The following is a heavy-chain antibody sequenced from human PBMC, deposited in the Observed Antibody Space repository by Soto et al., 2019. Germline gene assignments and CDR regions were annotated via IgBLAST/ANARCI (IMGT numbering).Heavy chain of an antibody. CDR3: ARKGGATYYDFWSCYNNWFDP. V-gene: IGHV3-21*01. D-gene: IGHD3-3*01. J-gene: IGHJ5*02. CDR1: GFTFSSYS. Sequence: EVQLVESGGGLVKPGGSLRLSCAASGFTFSSYSMNWVRQAPGKGLEWVSSISSSSSYIYYADSVKGQFTITRDNAKNTLSPQMNSLRAEATAVYYSARKGGATYYDFWSCYNNWFDPWGQGTLVTVSS. CDR2: ISSSSSYI.